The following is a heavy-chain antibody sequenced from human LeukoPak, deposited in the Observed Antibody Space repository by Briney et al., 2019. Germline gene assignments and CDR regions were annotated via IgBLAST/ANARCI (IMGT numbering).Heavy chain of an antibody. CDR3: ARVSGYSFDY. J-gene: IGHJ4*02. D-gene: IGHD3-22*01. CDR2: IYYSGST. CDR1: GGSISSYY. Sequence: PSETLSLTCTVSGGSISSYYWSWIRQPPGKGLEWIGSIYYSGSTYYNPSLKSRVTISVDTSKNQFSLKLSSVTAADTAVYYCARVSGYSFDYWGQGTLVTVSS. V-gene: IGHV4-39*07.